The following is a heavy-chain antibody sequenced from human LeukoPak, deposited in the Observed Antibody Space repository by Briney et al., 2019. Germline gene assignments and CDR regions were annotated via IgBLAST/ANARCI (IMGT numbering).Heavy chain of an antibody. V-gene: IGHV1-8*01. CDR2: MNPNSGNT. CDR1: GYTFTSYD. Sequence: ASVKVSCKASGYTFTSYDINWVRQATGQGLEWMGWMNPNSGNTGYAQKFQGRVTITTDESTSTAYMELSSLRSEDTAVYYCAREWSSSWSFDYWGQGTLVTVSS. J-gene: IGHJ4*02. CDR3: AREWSSSWSFDY. D-gene: IGHD6-13*01.